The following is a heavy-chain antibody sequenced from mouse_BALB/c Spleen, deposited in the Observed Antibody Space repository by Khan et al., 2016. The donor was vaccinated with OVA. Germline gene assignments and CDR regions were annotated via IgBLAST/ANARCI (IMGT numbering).Heavy chain of an antibody. V-gene: IGHV14-3*02. CDR3: ATRYGNPFAY. CDR1: GFNIKDTY. D-gene: IGHD2-1*01. Sequence: EVKLEESGAELVKPGASVKLSCTGSGFNIKDTYMHWMNQRPEQGLEWIGRIDPANGDTKYGPKFQDKATLTADTSSNTAYLQLSSLTSEDTAVYFCATRYGNPFAYWGQGTLVSVS. J-gene: IGHJ3*01. CDR2: IDPANGDT.